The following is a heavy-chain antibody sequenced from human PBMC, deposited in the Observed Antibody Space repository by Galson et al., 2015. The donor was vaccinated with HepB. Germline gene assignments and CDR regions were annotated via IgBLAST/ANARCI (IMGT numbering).Heavy chain of an antibody. CDR1: GYSFTTNW. Sequence: QSGAEVKKPGESLKISCKGSGYSFTTNWIGWVRQMPGKGLEWIGIIYPGDSDTRYSPSFQGHVTVSVDKSISTAYLQWSSLKASDTAVFYCAGLIKGSTYNTSHWYFDLWGRGTLVTVSS. CDR2: IYPGDSDT. D-gene: IGHD1-14*01. J-gene: IGHJ2*01. CDR3: AGLIKGSTYNTSHWYFDL. V-gene: IGHV5-51*03.